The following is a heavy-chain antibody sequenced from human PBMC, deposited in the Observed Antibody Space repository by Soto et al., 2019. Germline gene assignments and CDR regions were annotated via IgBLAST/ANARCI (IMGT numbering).Heavy chain of an antibody. D-gene: IGHD6-19*01. CDR2: IKHDGTET. Sequence: EVQLVESGGDLVHPGESLRLSCAVFGFTFSSYWMGWVRQAPGKGLEWVATIKHDGTETYYVDSVRGRFTISRDNSMNSLYMQMNSLRAEDMAVYYCVRPVRGSASECWGQGTLVTVSS. CDR1: GFTFSSYW. J-gene: IGHJ4*02. V-gene: IGHV3-7*05. CDR3: VRPVRGSASEC.